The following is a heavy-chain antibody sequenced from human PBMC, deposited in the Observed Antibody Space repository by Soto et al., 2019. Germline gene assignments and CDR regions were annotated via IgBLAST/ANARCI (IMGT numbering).Heavy chain of an antibody. V-gene: IGHV3-9*01. CDR2: ISWNSGSI. Sequence: PGWSLRLSCAASGFTFDDYAMHLVRQAPGKGLEWVSGISWNSGSIGYADSVKGRFTISRDNAKNSLYLQMNSLRAEDTALYYCAKDTDNRFEYWGEGTLVTVS. CDR1: GFTFDDYA. J-gene: IGHJ4*02. CDR3: AKDTDNRFEY.